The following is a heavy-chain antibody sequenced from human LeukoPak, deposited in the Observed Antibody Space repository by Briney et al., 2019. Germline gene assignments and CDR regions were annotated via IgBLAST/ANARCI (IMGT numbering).Heavy chain of an antibody. D-gene: IGHD6-13*01. Sequence: GGALRLSCLATGFTFSDYHMSWIRQAPGKGLEWVSYISSSGSTIYYADSVRGLFTIHSNNAKNSLYLQMNSLSAEDTAVYYCARGAAAFLYYFDYWGQGTLVTVSS. CDR2: ISSSGSTI. J-gene: IGHJ4*02. CDR1: GFTFSDYH. V-gene: IGHV3-11*01. CDR3: ARGAAAFLYYFDY.